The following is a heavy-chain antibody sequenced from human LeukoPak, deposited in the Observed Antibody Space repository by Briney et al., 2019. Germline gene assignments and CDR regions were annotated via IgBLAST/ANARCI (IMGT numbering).Heavy chain of an antibody. CDR3: ASTVVVTAIPWFDP. D-gene: IGHD2-21*02. V-gene: IGHV3-21*01. J-gene: IGHJ5*02. Sequence: GGSLRLSCAASGFTFSSYSMNWVRQAPGKGLEWVSSISSSSSYIYYADSVKGRFTISRDNAKNSLYLQMNSLRAEDTAVYYCASTVVVTAIPWFDPWAREPWSPSPQ. CDR1: GFTFSSYS. CDR2: ISSSSSYI.